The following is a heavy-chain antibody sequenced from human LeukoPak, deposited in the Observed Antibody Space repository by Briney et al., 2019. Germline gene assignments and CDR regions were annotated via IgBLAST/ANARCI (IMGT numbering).Heavy chain of an antibody. D-gene: IGHD6-13*01. CDR3: ARRRIAAASTHFDY. J-gene: IGHJ4*02. CDR1: GGSISGYY. Sequence: SETLSLTCTVSGGSISGYYWSWIRQPPGKRLEWIGYIYYGGSTNYSPSLKSRVTISVDTSKTQFSLKLSSVTAADTAVYYCARRRIAAASTHFDYWGQGTLVTVSS. CDR2: IYYGGST. V-gene: IGHV4-59*01.